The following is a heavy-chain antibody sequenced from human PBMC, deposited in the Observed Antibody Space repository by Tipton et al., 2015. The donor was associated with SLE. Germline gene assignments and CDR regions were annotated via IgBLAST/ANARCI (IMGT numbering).Heavy chain of an antibody. CDR2: IYHSGST. CDR3: ARGFGTRGTGYFQH. J-gene: IGHJ1*01. Sequence: TLSLTCTVSGYSISSGYYWGWIRQPPGKGLEWIGSIYHSGSTYYNPSLKSRVTISVDTSKNQFSLKLSSVTAADTAVYYCARGFGTRGTGYFQHWGQGTLVTVSS. D-gene: IGHD2-8*02. V-gene: IGHV4-38-2*02. CDR1: GYSISSGYY.